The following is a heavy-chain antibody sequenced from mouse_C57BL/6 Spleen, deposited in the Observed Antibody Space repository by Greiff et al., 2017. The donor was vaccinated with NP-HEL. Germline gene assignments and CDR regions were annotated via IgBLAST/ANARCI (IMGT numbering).Heavy chain of an antibody. Sequence: VHLVESGPGLVQPSQSLSITCTVSGFSLTSYGVHWVRQSPGKGLEWLGVIWSGGSTDYNAAFISRLSISKDNSKSQVFFKMNSLQADDTAIYYCAREGYDYPLYAMDYWGQGTSVTVSS. CDR2: IWSGGST. CDR1: GFSLTSYG. V-gene: IGHV2-2*01. J-gene: IGHJ4*01. CDR3: AREGYDYPLYAMDY. D-gene: IGHD2-4*01.